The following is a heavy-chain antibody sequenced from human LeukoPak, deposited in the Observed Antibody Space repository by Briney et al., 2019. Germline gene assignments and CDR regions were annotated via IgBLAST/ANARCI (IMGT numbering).Heavy chain of an antibody. D-gene: IGHD5-18*01. CDR3: ARDLGYSYGLGY. V-gene: IGHV4-39*07. J-gene: IGHJ4*02. CDR2: VYYSGNT. CDR1: GGFISSSIYY. Sequence: SETLSLTCIVSGGFISSSIYYWAWVRQPPGKGLEWIGSVYYSGNTHYNPSLKSRVTISLDASKNQFSLKLSSVAAADTAMYYCARDLGYSYGLGYWGQGTLVTVSS.